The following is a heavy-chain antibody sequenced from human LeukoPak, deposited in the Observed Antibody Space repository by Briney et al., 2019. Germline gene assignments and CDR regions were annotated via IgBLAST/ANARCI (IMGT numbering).Heavy chain of an antibody. J-gene: IGHJ5*02. CDR3: ARDPSSSWYAGEQNWFDP. CDR2: IYYSGST. CDR1: GGSISSGGYY. D-gene: IGHD6-13*01. V-gene: IGHV4-31*03. Sequence: SETLSLTCTVSGGSISSGGYYWSWIRQHPGKGLEWIGYIYYSGSTYYNPSLKSRVTISVDTSKNQFSLKLSSVTAADTAVYYCARDPSSSWYAGEQNWFDPWGQGTLVTVSS.